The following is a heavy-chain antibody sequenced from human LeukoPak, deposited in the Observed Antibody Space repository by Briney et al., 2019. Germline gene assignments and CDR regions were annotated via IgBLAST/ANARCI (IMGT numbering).Heavy chain of an antibody. CDR3: VRQQTSHGNFDY. V-gene: IGHV3-53*01. D-gene: IGHD1-26*01. Sequence: SGGSLRLSCAASGFTVSSIHMVWVRQAPGKGLEWVSVTYTGGNSYYADSVKGRFIISRDISKNTLYLQMNSLRAEDTAVYYCVRQQTSHGNFDYWGQGTLVTVSS. J-gene: IGHJ4*02. CDR2: TYTGGNS. CDR1: GFTVSSIH.